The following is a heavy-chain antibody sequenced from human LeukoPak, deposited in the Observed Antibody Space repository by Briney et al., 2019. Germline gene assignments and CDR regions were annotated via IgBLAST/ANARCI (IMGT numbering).Heavy chain of an antibody. CDR1: GYTFTSYG. D-gene: IGHD2-2*01. CDR3: AREAFVVVPAADYYYYGMDV. Sequence: ASVKVSCKASGYTFTSYGISWVRQAPGQGLEWMGWISAYNGNTNYAQKLQGRVTMTTDTSTSTAYMELRSLRSEDTAVYYCAREAFVVVPAADYYYYGMDVWGKGTTVTVSS. V-gene: IGHV1-18*04. J-gene: IGHJ6*04. CDR2: ISAYNGNT.